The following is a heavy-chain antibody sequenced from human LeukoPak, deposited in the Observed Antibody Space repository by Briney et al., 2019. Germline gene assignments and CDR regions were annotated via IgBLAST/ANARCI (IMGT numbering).Heavy chain of an antibody. Sequence: GGSLRLSCAASGFTFSSYSMNWVRQAPGKGLEWVSSISSSSSYIYHADSVKGRFTISRDNAKNSLYLQMNSLRAEDTAVYYCARDSSAQSYYWGQGTLVTVSS. J-gene: IGHJ4*02. CDR1: GFTFSSYS. D-gene: IGHD3-22*01. CDR2: ISSSSSYI. V-gene: IGHV3-21*01. CDR3: ARDSSAQSYY.